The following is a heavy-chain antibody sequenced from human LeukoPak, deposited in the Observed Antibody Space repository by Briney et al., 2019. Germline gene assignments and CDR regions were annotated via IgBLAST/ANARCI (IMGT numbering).Heavy chain of an antibody. V-gene: IGHV4-34*01. D-gene: IGHD1-26*01. CDR3: ARHLIGSYSFDN. Sequence: SETLSLTCAVYGESFSGYYWSWIRQPPGKGLEWIGQVHYGGISYYNPSLKSRVTLSLDTSKKQLSLELSSVTAADTAVYYCARHLIGSYSFDNWGQGTLVTVSS. J-gene: IGHJ4*02. CDR1: GESFSGYY. CDR2: VHYGGIS.